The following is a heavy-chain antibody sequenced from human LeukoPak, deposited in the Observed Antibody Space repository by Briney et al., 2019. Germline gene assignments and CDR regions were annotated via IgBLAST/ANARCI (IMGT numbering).Heavy chain of an antibody. J-gene: IGHJ6*03. Sequence: PGGSLRLSCAASGFTFSDYYMSWIRQAPGKGLEYVSLISSSGSTKYYADSVKGRFTISRDNSKNTLYLQMNSLRAEDTAVYYRAKDPGVDYYYYYMDVWGKGTTVTISS. CDR3: AKDPGVDYYYYYMDV. V-gene: IGHV3-11*04. CDR2: ISSSGSTK. CDR1: GFTFSDYY.